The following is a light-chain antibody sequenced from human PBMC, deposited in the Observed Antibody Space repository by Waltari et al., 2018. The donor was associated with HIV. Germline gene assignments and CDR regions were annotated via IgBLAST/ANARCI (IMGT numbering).Light chain of an antibody. V-gene: IGLV2-8*01. CDR2: DLT. CDR3: VSYTEKDTFLL. CDR1: SNDIGTYNF. Sequence: QSALTQPPSASGSPGQSVAISCTGSSNDIGTYNFVSWYQHHPGKAPKLLIYDLTRRPPGIPDRFSGTKSGYTASLTVSDLQVEDEADYHCVSYTEKDTFLLFGGGTKLAV. J-gene: IGLJ2*01.